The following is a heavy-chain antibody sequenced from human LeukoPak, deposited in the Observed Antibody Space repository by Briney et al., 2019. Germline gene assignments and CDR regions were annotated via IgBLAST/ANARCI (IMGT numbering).Heavy chain of an antibody. CDR3: ARGGEWFGEFGY. V-gene: IGHV4-61*05. Sequence: SETLSLTCTVSGGSISSSSYYWTWIRQPPGKGLEWIGHIYYTGSTNYNPSLKSRVTISVDTSKNQFSLKLSSVSAADTAVYYCARGGEWFGEFGYWGQGTLVTVSS. J-gene: IGHJ4*02. D-gene: IGHD3-10*01. CDR1: GGSISSSSYY. CDR2: IYYTGST.